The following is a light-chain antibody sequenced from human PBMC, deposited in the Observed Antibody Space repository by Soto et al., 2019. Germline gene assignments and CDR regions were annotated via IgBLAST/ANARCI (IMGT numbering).Light chain of an antibody. CDR1: QSLSNSF. CDR3: QQYGRLPLS. CDR2: GAS. V-gene: IGKV3-20*01. J-gene: IGKJ4*01. Sequence: ELLLTQSPDTLSLSPGDRATLSCRASQSLSNSFLAWYQQKPGQTPRLLISGASIRAADIPDRFSGSGSGTDFTLTISRLEPEDFAVYFCQQYGRLPLSFGGGTKVEIK.